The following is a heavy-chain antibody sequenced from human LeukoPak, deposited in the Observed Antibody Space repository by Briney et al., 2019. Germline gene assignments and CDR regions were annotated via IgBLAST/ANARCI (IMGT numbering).Heavy chain of an antibody. V-gene: IGHV1-46*01. D-gene: IGHD4-17*01. CDR2: INPSGGST. CDR1: GYTFTSYY. CDR3: AKDSGSVTKPRSSAYYFDY. J-gene: IGHJ4*02. Sequence: ASVKVSCKASGYTFTSYYMHWVRQAPGQGLEWMGIINPSGGSTSYAQKFQGRVTMTRDTSTSTVYMELSSLRAEDTAVYYCAKDSGSVTKPRSSAYYFDYWGQGTLVTVSS.